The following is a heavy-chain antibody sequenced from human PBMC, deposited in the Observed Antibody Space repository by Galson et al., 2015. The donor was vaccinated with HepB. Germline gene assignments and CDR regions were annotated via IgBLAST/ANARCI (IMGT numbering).Heavy chain of an antibody. D-gene: IGHD1-26*01. Sequence: QSGAEVKKPGESLRISCRVSGYSFTTYWITWVRQMPGKGLEWMGRIDPSDSYSDYSPSFQGHVIISADKSIGTAYLQWSSLEASDTATYYCARIRIMGATSVDYWGQGTLVTVSS. CDR1: GYSFTTYW. V-gene: IGHV5-10-1*01. CDR3: ARIRIMGATSVDY. CDR2: IDPSDSYS. J-gene: IGHJ4*02.